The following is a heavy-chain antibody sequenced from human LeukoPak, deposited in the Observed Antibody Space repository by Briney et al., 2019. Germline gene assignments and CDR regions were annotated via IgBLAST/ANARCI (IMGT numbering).Heavy chain of an antibody. CDR1: GFTFNYYW. Sequence: GGSLRLSCAASGFTFNYYWLTWVRQAPGKGLEWVANIQQDGSEKYYVDSVKGRFIISRDNAKNSLYLQMNSLRAEDTAVYYCARVRKLRTRGVMDPLDYWGLGTLVTVSS. CDR3: ARVRKLRTRGVMDPLDY. J-gene: IGHJ4*02. CDR2: IQQDGSEK. D-gene: IGHD3-10*01. V-gene: IGHV3-7*01.